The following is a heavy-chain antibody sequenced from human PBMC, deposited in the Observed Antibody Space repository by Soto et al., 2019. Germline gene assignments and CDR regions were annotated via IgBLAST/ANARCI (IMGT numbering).Heavy chain of an antibody. J-gene: IGHJ6*03. Sequence: EVQLAESGGGLAQPGGSLRLSCAASGFTLSGYAMDWVRQAPGKGLEYVSGISSNGVGTYYANSVQGRFTISRDNSKNPVDLQKGRLRPGDMAVDYCAKPGRPDFFYIGVWGKGTTVTVSS. CDR1: GFTLSGYA. V-gene: IGHV3-64*01. CDR2: ISSNGVGT. CDR3: AKPGRPDFFYIGV.